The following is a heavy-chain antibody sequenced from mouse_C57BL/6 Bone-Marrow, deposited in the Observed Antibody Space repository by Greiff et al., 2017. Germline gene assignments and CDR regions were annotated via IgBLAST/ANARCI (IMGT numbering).Heavy chain of an antibody. CDR1: GYAFSSSW. Sequence: LVESGPELVKPGASVKISCKASGYAFSSSWMHWVKQRPGKGLEWIGRIYPGDGDTNYNGKFKGKATLTADKSSSTAYMQLSSLTSEDSAVYFCARSPSDTNFDYWGQGTTLTVSS. CDR3: ARSPSDTNFDY. D-gene: IGHD1-1*01. CDR2: IYPGDGDT. J-gene: IGHJ2*01. V-gene: IGHV1-82*01.